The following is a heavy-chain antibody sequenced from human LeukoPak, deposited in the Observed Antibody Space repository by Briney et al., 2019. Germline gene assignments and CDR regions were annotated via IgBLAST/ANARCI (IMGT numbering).Heavy chain of an antibody. D-gene: IGHD2-15*01. CDR2: INQDAGTT. CDR3: ARDPGWSSFDI. J-gene: IGHJ3*02. CDR1: GFSFTSYW. Sequence: GGSLRLSCVASGFSFTSYWMSWVRQAPGRGLEFVANINQDAGTTNYVDSVKGRFTISRDNAENSLYLQMSSLRAEDTALYYCARDPGWSSFDIWGQGIMVTVSS. V-gene: IGHV3-7*01.